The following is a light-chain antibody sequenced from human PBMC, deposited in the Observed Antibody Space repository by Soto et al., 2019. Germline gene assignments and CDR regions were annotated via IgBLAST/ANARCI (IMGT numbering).Light chain of an antibody. CDR2: GAS. CDR3: QQYERVPQT. V-gene: IGKV3-20*01. CDR1: QSVSSN. J-gene: IGKJ1*01. Sequence: THSSRASQSVSSNLAWYQQKPGQAPRLLIYGASNRATGIPDRISGSGSGTDFTLTISRLEPEDFAVYYCQQYERVPQTFGQGTKVDIK.